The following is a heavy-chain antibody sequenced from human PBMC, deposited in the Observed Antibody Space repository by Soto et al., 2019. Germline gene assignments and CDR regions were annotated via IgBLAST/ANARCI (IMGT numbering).Heavy chain of an antibody. D-gene: IGHD6-19*01. CDR3: ARGSYYSGWV. CDR2: TYYRSKWYS. CDR1: GDSVSSTSAA. Sequence: SQTLSLTCAISGDSVSSTSAAWSWIRQSPSRGLEWLGRTYYRSKWYSDYAVSVKSRIAINPDTSKNQFSLQLNSVTPEDTAVYYCARGSYYSGWVWGQGXLVTVYS. J-gene: IGHJ4*02. V-gene: IGHV6-1*01.